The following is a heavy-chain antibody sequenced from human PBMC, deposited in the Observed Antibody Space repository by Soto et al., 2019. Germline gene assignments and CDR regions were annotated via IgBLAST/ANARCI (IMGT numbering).Heavy chain of an antibody. J-gene: IGHJ4*02. CDR3: AAEDYDY. V-gene: IGHV3-30-3*01. CDR1: GFTFSNYW. Sequence: PGGSLRLSCAASGFTFSNYWMSWVRQAPGKGLEWVAVISYDGSNKYYADSVKGRFTISRDNSKNTLYLQMNSLRAEDTAVYYCAAEDYDYWGQGTLVTVSS. D-gene: IGHD4-17*01. CDR2: ISYDGSNK.